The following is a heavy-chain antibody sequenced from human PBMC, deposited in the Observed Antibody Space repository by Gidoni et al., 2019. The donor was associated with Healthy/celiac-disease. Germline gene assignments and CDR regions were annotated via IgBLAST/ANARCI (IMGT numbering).Heavy chain of an antibody. D-gene: IGHD6-19*01. J-gene: IGHJ4*02. CDR3: ARDDTAVAGAADWGRLGVVDY. CDR2: IWYDGSNK. Sequence: QVQLVESGGGVVQPGRSLRLSCAASGFTFSSYGLHWVRQAPGKGLEWVAVIWYDGSNKYYADSVKGRFTISRDNSKNTLYLQMNSLRAEDTAVYYCARDDTAVAGAADWGRLGVVDYWGQGTLVTVSS. CDR1: GFTFSSYG. V-gene: IGHV3-33*01.